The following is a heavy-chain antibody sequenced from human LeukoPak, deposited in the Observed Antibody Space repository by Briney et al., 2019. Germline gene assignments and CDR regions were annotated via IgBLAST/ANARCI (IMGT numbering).Heavy chain of an antibody. Sequence: PGGSLRLSCAASRFTFSSYAMSWVRQAPGKGLEWVSAISGSGGSTYYADSVKGRFTISRDNAKNPLYLQMSSLRAEDTAVYYCAGSIAAAYFDYWGQGTLVTVSS. D-gene: IGHD6-13*01. CDR1: RFTFSSYA. J-gene: IGHJ4*02. CDR3: AGSIAAAYFDY. CDR2: ISGSGGST. V-gene: IGHV3-23*01.